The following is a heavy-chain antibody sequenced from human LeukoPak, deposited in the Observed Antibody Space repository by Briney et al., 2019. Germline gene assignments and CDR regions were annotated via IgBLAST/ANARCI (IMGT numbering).Heavy chain of an antibody. D-gene: IGHD3-22*01. V-gene: IGHV1-69*05. CDR3: ARAPENYYDSSGYFFSARRTGYFQH. J-gene: IGHJ1*01. CDR2: IIPIFGTA. CDR1: GGTFSSYA. Sequence: ASVKVSCKASGGTFSSYAISWVRQAPGQGLEWMGGIIPIFGTANYAQKFQGRVTMTRDTSISTAYMELSRLRSDDTAVYYCARAPENYYDSSGYFFSARRTGYFQHWGQGTLVTVSS.